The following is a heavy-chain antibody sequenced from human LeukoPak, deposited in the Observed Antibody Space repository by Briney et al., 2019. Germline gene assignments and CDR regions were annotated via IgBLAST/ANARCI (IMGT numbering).Heavy chain of an antibody. D-gene: IGHD5-12*01. CDR3: SRHGATTTRYYYYYYYMDV. CDR2: IYYSGST. CDR1: GGSISSSSYY. V-gene: IGHV4-39*01. J-gene: IGHJ6*03. Sequence: PSETLSLTCTVSGGSISSSSYYWGWIRQPPGKGREWIGSIYYSGSTYYNPSLKSRVTISVDTSKNQFSLKLSSVTAADTAVYYCSRHGATTTRYYYYYYYMDVWGKGTRSPSP.